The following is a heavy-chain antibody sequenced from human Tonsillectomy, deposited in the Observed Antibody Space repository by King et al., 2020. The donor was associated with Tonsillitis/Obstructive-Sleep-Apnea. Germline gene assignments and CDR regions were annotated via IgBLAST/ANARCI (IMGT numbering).Heavy chain of an antibody. CDR1: GFTFSNAW. CDR3: TTKTLYDFWGGIDY. J-gene: IGHJ4*02. D-gene: IGHD3-3*01. CDR2: IKSKTDGGTT. V-gene: IGHV3-15*01. Sequence: EVQLVESGGGLVKPGGSLRLSCAASGFTFSNAWMSWVRQAPGKGLEWVGRIKSKTDGGTTDYAAPVKGRFTISRDDSKNTLYLQMNSLNTEDTAVYYCTTKTLYDFWGGIDYWGQGTLVTVSS.